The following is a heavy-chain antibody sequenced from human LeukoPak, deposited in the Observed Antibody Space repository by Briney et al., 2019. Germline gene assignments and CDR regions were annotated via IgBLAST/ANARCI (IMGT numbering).Heavy chain of an antibody. J-gene: IGHJ3*02. V-gene: IGHV3-21*01. CDR1: GFTFSSYS. CDR3: ARGSSSDAFDI. Sequence: GGSLRLSCAASGFTFSSYSMNWVRQAPGKGLEWVSSISSSSSYIYYADPVKGRFTISRDNAKNSLYLQMNSLRAEDTAVYYCARGSSSDAFDIWGQGTMVTVSS. CDR2: ISSSSSYI. D-gene: IGHD6-13*01.